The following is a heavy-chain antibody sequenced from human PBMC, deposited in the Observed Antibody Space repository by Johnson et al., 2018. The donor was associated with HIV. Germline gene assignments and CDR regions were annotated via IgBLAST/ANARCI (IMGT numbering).Heavy chain of an antibody. Sequence: VQLVESGGGLVKPGGSLRLSCAASGFTFNNAWMSWVRQAPGKGLEWVGRIKSKTDGGTTDYAAPVKGRFTISRDDSKNTLYLQMNSLKTEDTAVYYCARYSSSSRDTFDIWGQGTMVTVSS. CDR2: IKSKTDGGTT. J-gene: IGHJ3*02. D-gene: IGHD6-13*01. V-gene: IGHV3-15*01. CDR1: GFTFNNAW. CDR3: ARYSSSSRDTFDI.